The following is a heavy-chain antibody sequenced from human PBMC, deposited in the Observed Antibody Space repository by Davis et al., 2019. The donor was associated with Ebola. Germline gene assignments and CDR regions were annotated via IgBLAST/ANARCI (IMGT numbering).Heavy chain of an antibody. CDR2: MNPNSGNT. Sequence: AASVKVSCKASGYTFTSYDINWVRQATGQGLEWMGWMNPNSGNTGYAQKFQGRITMTRNISISTAYMELSSLRSEDTAVYYCARRVGARSGFDYWGQGNLVTVSS. J-gene: IGHJ4*02. V-gene: IGHV1-8*01. CDR1: GYTFTSYD. D-gene: IGHD1-26*01. CDR3: ARRVGARSGFDY.